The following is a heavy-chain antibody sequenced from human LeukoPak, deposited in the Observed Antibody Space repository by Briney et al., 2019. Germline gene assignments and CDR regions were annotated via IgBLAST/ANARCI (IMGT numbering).Heavy chain of an antibody. CDR3: ASPGGGRSRTTPYQQHYLEL. V-gene: IGHV4-59*08. CDR1: DGSISSYY. J-gene: IGHJ6*03. D-gene: IGHD2-8*02. CDR2: IYYSGST. Sequence: SETLSLTCTVSDGSISSYYWSWIRQPPGKGLEWIGYIYYSGSTKYNPSLKSRVTISVDTSKNQFSLKLSSVTAADTAVYYCASPGGGRSRTTPYQQHYLELWGKGTTVTVSS.